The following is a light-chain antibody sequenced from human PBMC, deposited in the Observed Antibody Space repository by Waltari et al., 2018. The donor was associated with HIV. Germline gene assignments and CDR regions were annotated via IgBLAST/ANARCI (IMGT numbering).Light chain of an antibody. CDR2: DTS. CDR3: LLSYSGARV. V-gene: IGLV7-46*01. Sequence: QAVVTQEPSLTVSPGGTVTLTCAPSTGAVTSGHYPYWFQQKPGQAPRTLIFDTSNKHSWTPARFSGSLLGDKAALTLSGAQPEDEADYYCLLSYSGARVFGGGTKLTVL. J-gene: IGLJ2*01. CDR1: TGAVTSGHY.